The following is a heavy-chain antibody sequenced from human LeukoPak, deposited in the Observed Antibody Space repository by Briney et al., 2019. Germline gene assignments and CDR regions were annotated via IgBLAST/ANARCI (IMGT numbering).Heavy chain of an antibody. Sequence: GGSLRLSCAASGFTVSSNYMSWVRQAPGKGLEWVSVIYSGGSTYYADSVKGRFTISRDNSKNTLYLQMNGLRAEDTAVYYCARGFSAAGTIWFDPWGQGTLVTVSS. D-gene: IGHD6-13*01. J-gene: IGHJ5*02. CDR2: IYSGGST. CDR3: ARGFSAAGTIWFDP. V-gene: IGHV3-53*01. CDR1: GFTVSSNY.